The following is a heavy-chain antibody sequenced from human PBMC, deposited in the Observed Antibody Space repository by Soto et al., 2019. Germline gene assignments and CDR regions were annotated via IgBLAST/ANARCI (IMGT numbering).Heavy chain of an antibody. Sequence: ASVNVYWKAAGYTFSSYDINWVRQATGQGLEWMGWINPNSGNTGYAQKFQGRVTMTRNTSISTAYMELSSLRSEDTAVYYCARGRGYYDILTGSFYYYMDVWGKGTTVTVSS. D-gene: IGHD3-9*01. CDR3: ARGRGYYDILTGSFYYYMDV. V-gene: IGHV1-8*01. J-gene: IGHJ6*03. CDR2: INPNSGNT. CDR1: GYTFSSYD.